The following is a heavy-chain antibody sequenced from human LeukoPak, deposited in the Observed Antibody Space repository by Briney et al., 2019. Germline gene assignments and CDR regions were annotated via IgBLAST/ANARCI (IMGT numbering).Heavy chain of an antibody. Sequence: GGSLRLSCAASGFTFSSYGMHWVRQAPGKGLEWVSVIYSGGSTYYADSVKGRFTISRHNSKNTLYLQMNSLRAEDTAVYYCARGAFNHFDYWGQGTLVTVSS. J-gene: IGHJ4*02. V-gene: IGHV3-53*04. CDR1: GFTFSSYG. CDR3: ARGAFNHFDY. CDR2: IYSGGST.